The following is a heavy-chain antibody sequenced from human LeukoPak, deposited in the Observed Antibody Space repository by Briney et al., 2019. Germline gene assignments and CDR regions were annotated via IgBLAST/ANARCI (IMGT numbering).Heavy chain of an antibody. Sequence: SETLSLTCTVSGGSISSGSYYWSWIRQPAGKGLGWIGRIYTSGSTNYNPSLKSRVTISVDTSKNQFSLKLSSVTAADTAVYYCARAGDYGDYVGWFDPWGQGTLVTVSS. V-gene: IGHV4-61*02. D-gene: IGHD4-17*01. CDR3: ARAGDYGDYVGWFDP. J-gene: IGHJ5*02. CDR2: IYTSGST. CDR1: GGSISSGSYY.